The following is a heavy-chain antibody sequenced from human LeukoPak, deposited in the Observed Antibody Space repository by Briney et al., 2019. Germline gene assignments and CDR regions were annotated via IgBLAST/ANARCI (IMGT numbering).Heavy chain of an antibody. Sequence: PGGSLRLSCGASGFTFSPYWLSWVRQAPGKGLEWVANIKRDGSDKYYVDSVKGRFTISRDNAKNSLYLQMNSLRAEDTAVYYCARGAYMWLDPWGQGTLVTVSS. CDR1: GFTFSPYW. CDR2: IKRDGSDK. D-gene: IGHD2-21*01. J-gene: IGHJ5*02. V-gene: IGHV3-7*01. CDR3: ARGAYMWLDP.